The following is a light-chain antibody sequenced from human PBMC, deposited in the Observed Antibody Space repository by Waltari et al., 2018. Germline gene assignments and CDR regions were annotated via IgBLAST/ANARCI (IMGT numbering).Light chain of an antibody. CDR1: THDLGSYNY. V-gene: IGLV2-11*01. J-gene: IGLJ3*02. CDR2: DVT. Sequence: SALTQPRSVSGSPGQSVTISCPGTTHDLGSYNYVSWYQQHPGKAPKLIILDVTNRPSGVPDRLSGSKSGNTASLTISGLRAEDEAEYYCCSYAGSYTWVFGGGTKLTVV. CDR3: CSYAGSYTWV.